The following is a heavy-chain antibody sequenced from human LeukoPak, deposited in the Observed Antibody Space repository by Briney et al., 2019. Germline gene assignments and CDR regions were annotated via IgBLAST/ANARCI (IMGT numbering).Heavy chain of an antibody. CDR1: GYIFTSYY. V-gene: IGHV1-46*01. Sequence: ASVKVSCKASGYIFTSYYMHWVRQAPVQGLEWMGIINPSGGSTSYTQKFQGRVTMTRDTSTTTVYMELSSLRSQDTAVYYCARHKEVGDYYYFDYWGQGTLVTVSS. J-gene: IGHJ4*02. CDR2: INPSGGST. CDR3: ARHKEVGDYYYFDY. D-gene: IGHD2/OR15-2a*01.